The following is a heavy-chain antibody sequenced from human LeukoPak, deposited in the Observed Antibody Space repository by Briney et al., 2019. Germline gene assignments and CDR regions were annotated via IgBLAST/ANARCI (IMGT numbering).Heavy chain of an antibody. CDR1: GFTFTTYA. CDR3: AKADGITMVRGVIPFDP. Sequence: GGSLRLSCAASGFTFTTYAMTWVRQAPGKGLEWVSAISGSGGSTYYADSVKGRFTISRDNSKNTLYLQMNSLRAEDTAVYYCAKADGITMVRGVIPFDPWGQGTLVTVSS. CDR2: ISGSGGST. D-gene: IGHD3-10*01. J-gene: IGHJ5*02. V-gene: IGHV3-23*01.